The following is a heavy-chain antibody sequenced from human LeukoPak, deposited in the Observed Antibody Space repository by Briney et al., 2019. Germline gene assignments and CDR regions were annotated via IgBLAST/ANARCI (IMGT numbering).Heavy chain of an antibody. CDR3: ARDSSLYCNDGRCHWGFDL. D-gene: IGHD2-15*01. CDR1: GFTFNTFW. J-gene: IGHJ3*01. V-gene: IGHV3-7*01. Sequence: PGGSLRLSCAASGFTFNTFWLSWVRQAPGKGLEWVADIKADGSKTYYVDSLKGRFTISRDNAKNSLYLQMDSLRAEDTAVYYCARDSSLYCNDGRCHWGFDLWGPGTVVTVSS. CDR2: IKADGSKT.